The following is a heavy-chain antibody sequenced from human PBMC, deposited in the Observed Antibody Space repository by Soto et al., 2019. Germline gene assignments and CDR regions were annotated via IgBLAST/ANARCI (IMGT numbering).Heavy chain of an antibody. CDR1: GYTFTSYG. CDR2: ISAYNGNT. Sequence: GASVKVSCKASGYTFTSYGISWVRQAPGQGLEWMGWISAYNGNTNYAQKLQGRVTMTTDTSTSTAYMELRSLRSDDTAVYYCARDRGGDILNGYYTGGAFDIWGQGTMVTVSS. V-gene: IGHV1-18*04. D-gene: IGHD3-9*01. CDR3: ARDRGGDILNGYYTGGAFDI. J-gene: IGHJ3*02.